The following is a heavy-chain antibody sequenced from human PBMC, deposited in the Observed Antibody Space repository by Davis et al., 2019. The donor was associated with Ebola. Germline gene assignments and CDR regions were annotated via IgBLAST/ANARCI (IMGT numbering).Heavy chain of an antibody. CDR2: ISNSSSPT. Sequence: PGGSLRLSCAASGFTFRNYGMNWVRQAPGKGLGWVAYISNSSSPTYYADSVKGRFTISRDNAKNSLYLQMNSLRDEKTAVYYCARDPTEYSSSSIYNYYDMDVWGKGTTVTVSS. D-gene: IGHD6-6*01. CDR1: GFTFRNYG. CDR3: ARDPTEYSSSSIYNYYDMDV. J-gene: IGHJ6*03. V-gene: IGHV3-48*02.